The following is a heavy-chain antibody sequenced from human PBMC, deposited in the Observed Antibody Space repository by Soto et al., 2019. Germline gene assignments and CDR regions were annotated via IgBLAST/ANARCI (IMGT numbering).Heavy chain of an antibody. CDR2: ISGSGGST. D-gene: IGHD6-19*01. J-gene: IGHJ4*02. V-gene: IGHV3-23*01. Sequence: GGSLRLSCAASGFTFSSYAMSWVRQAPGKGLEWVSAISGSGGSTYYADSVKGRFTISRDNSKHTLYLQMNSLRAEDTAVYYCAGGRAASAGLFDYWGQGTLVTVSS. CDR3: AGGRAASAGLFDY. CDR1: GFTFSSYA.